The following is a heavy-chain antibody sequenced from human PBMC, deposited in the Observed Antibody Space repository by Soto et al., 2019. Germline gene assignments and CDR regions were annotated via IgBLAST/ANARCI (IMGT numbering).Heavy chain of an antibody. CDR1: GFTFHTYT. J-gene: IGHJ6*02. CDR3: ARDRKLGPGPNYYYYGMDV. CDR2: ISSSSAYI. V-gene: IGHV3-21*01. Sequence: LRLSCAASGFTFHTYTMNWVRQAPGKGLEWVSSISSSSAYIYYADSVKGRFTISRDNAKDSLFLQMNGLRAEDTAVYYCARDRKLGPGPNYYYYGMDVWGQGTTVTVSS.